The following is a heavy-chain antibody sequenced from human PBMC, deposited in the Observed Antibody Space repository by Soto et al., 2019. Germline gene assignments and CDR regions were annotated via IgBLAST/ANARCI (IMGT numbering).Heavy chain of an antibody. CDR1: GYTFTSYG. J-gene: IGHJ5*02. CDR2: ISAYNGNT. Sequence: ASVKVSCKASGYTFTSYGISWVRQAPGQGLEWMGWISAYNGNTSYAQKFQGRVTMTRDTSTSTVYMELSSLRSEDTAVYYCARGEDSSGYYLAWFDPWGQGTLVTVSS. CDR3: ARGEDSSGYYLAWFDP. D-gene: IGHD3-22*01. V-gene: IGHV1-18*01.